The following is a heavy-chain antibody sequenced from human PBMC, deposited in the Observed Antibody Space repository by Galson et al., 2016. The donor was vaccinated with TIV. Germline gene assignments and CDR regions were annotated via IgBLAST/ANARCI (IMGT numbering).Heavy chain of an antibody. D-gene: IGHD4-17*01. V-gene: IGHV1-2*02. J-gene: IGHJ3*02. CDR1: GYTFTGYY. CDR3: ARDPSPVTTSPFDI. Sequence: SVKVSCKASGYTFTGYYMHWVRQAPGQGLEWMGWINPDSGDTNYSQKFQGTVTMTRDTSINTAYMELSNLKSDDTAVYYCARDPSPVTTSPFDIWGQGTKVTVSS. CDR2: INPDSGDT.